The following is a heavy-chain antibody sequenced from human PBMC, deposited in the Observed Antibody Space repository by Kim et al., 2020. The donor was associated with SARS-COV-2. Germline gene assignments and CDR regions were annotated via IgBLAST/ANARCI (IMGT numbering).Heavy chain of an antibody. CDR3: ARDIPHSNGWWPYPTGAFDI. D-gene: IGHD6-19*01. Sequence: GGSLRLSCAASGFTFSSYSMNWVRQAPGKGLEWVSSISSSSSYIYYADSVKGRFTISRDNAKNSLYLQMNSLRAEDTAVYYCARDIPHSNGWWPYPTGAFDIWGQGTMVTVSS. V-gene: IGHV3-21*01. CDR1: GFTFSSYS. CDR2: ISSSSSYI. J-gene: IGHJ3*02.